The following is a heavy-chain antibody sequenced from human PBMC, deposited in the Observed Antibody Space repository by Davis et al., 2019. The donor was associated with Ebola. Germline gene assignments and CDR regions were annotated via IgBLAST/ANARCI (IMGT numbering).Heavy chain of an antibody. CDR2: IWYDGSNK. J-gene: IGHJ4*02. CDR1: GFTFSSYG. D-gene: IGHD3-16*02. CDR3: AKGGMDYIWGSYLDY. V-gene: IGHV3-33*06. Sequence: GESLKISCAASGFTFSSYGMHWVRQAPGKGLEWVAVIWYDGSNKYYADSEKGRFTISRDNSKNTLYLQMNSLRAEDTAVYYCAKGGMDYIWGSYLDYWGQGTLVTVSS.